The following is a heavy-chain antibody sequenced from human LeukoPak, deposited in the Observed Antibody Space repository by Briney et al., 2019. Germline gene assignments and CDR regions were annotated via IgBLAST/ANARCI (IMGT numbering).Heavy chain of an antibody. CDR1: GFTFSSYS. CDR2: ISSSSSYI. Sequence: KSGGSLRLSCAASGFTFSSYSMNWVRQAPGKGLEWVSSISSSSSYIYYADPVKGRFTISRDNAKNSLDLQMNSLRAEDTAVYYCAVFGIPYCSSTSCYAGSSQDYYMDVWGKGTTVTVSS. J-gene: IGHJ6*03. CDR3: AVFGIPYCSSTSCYAGSSQDYYMDV. D-gene: IGHD2-2*01. V-gene: IGHV3-21*01.